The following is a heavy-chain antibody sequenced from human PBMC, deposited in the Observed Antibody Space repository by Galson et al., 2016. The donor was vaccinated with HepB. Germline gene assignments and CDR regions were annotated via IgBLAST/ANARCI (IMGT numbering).Heavy chain of an antibody. Sequence: SLRLSCAASGFTFSSYWMSWVRQAPGKGLEWVANIKQDGSERYYVDSVKGRFTISRDNAKNSLYLQMNSLRAEDTAVYYCARIFSGWDYWYFDLWGRGTLVTVSS. V-gene: IGHV3-7*01. CDR2: IKQDGSER. J-gene: IGHJ2*01. CDR3: ARIFSGWDYWYFDL. D-gene: IGHD6-19*01. CDR1: GFTFSSYW.